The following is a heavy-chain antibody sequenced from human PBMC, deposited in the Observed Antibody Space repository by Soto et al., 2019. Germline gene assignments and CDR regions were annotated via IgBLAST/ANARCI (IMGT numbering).Heavy chain of an antibody. Sequence: SETLSLTCTVSGGSISSGGYYWSWIRQHPGKGLEWIGYIYYGGSTYYNPSLKSRVTISVDTSKNQFSLKLSSVTAADTAVYYCATRRAPTYFAIWGQGTMVTVSS. CDR2: IYYGGST. CDR3: ATRRAPTYFAI. CDR1: GGSISSGGYY. V-gene: IGHV4-31*03. D-gene: IGHD2-2*01. J-gene: IGHJ3*02.